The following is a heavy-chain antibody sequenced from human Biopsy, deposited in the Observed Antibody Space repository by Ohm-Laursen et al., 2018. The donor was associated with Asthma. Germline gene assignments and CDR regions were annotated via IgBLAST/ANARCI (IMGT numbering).Heavy chain of an antibody. J-gene: IGHJ6*02. CDR3: ARHNWDNWRFMYYGMDV. CDR2: IKHDGSDQ. CDR1: GFTFSKFW. V-gene: IGHV3-7*01. Sequence: SLRLSCAASGFTFSKFWMNRVRQAPGKGLEWVANIKHDGSDQEYVDSVKGRFTISRDNARDSVYLQMNSLRVEDTAVYYCARHNWDNWRFMYYGMDVWGQGTTVTVS. D-gene: IGHD1-20*01.